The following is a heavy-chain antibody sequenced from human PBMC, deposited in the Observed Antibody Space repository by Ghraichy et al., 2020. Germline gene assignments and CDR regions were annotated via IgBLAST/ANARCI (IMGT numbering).Heavy chain of an antibody. D-gene: IGHD6-6*01. V-gene: IGHV4-4*07. CDR2: VYSSGRA. CDR3: ARLGYGTSSGFAGFDI. J-gene: IGHJ3*02. Sequence: LNISCSVSGGSIKSYYWNWIRQPAGKGLEWIGRVYSSGRANNYNPSLQSRVTMSVDTSKNQISLNLRSVTAADTAVYYCARLGYGTSSGFAGFDIWGQGTLVTVSS. CDR1: GGSIKSYY.